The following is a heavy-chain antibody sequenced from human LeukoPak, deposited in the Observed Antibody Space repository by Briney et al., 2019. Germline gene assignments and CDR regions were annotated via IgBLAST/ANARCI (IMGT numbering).Heavy chain of an antibody. CDR2: ISYSGGST. D-gene: IGHD3-3*01. J-gene: IGHJ4*02. V-gene: IGHV3-23*01. Sequence: GGSLRLSCAASEFTFSSYGLSWVRQAPGKGLECVSAISYSGGSTYYADSVKGRFTISRDNSKNMLYLQMNSLRAEDTAVYYCAKDASGTYPSDFDYWGQGTLVTVSS. CDR1: EFTFSSYG. CDR3: AKDASGTYPSDFDY.